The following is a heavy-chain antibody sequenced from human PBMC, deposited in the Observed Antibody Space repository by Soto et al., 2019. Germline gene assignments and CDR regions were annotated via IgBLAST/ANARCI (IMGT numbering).Heavy chain of an antibody. J-gene: IGHJ6*02. CDR2: IFYRGST. D-gene: IGHD2-15*01. CDR1: GGSISSGDYY. Sequence: PSETLSLTCTVSGGSISSGDYYWIWIRQPPGKVLEWIGYIFYRGSTYYNPSLKSRLTISVDTSQSQFSLKLSSVTAADTAVYYCARESLNCSGGSCYHYYGLDVWGQGTTVTVSS. CDR3: ARESLNCSGGSCYHYYGLDV. V-gene: IGHV4-30-4*01.